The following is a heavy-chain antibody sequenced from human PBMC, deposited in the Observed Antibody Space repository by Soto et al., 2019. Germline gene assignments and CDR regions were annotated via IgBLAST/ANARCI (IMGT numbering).Heavy chain of an antibody. D-gene: IGHD3-10*01. V-gene: IGHV3-48*03. CDR2: ISSSGSTV. CDR3: ARDPGQHGEIDY. CDR1: GFTFSSYE. Sequence: GGSLRLSCAASGFTFSSYEMNWVRQAPGKGLEWVSYISSSGSTVYYADSVKGRFTISRDNAKNSLYLQMNSLRAEDTAVYYCARDPGQHGEIDYWGQGTLVTVPQ. J-gene: IGHJ4*02.